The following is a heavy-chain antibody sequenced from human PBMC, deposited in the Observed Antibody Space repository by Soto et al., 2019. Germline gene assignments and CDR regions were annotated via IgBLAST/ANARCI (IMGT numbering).Heavy chain of an antibody. CDR1: GFTSSNYA. D-gene: IGHD2-8*01. CDR2: ISSSGGST. J-gene: IGHJ4*02. CDR3: AKNQHAMAHAY. Sequence: PGGSLRLSCAASGFTSSNYAMSWVRQAPGKELEWVSSISSSGGSTDYADSVKGRFTISRDNSQNTLNLQMNSLRAEDTAIYFCAKNQHAMAHAYRGPGTLVTVSS. V-gene: IGHV3-23*01.